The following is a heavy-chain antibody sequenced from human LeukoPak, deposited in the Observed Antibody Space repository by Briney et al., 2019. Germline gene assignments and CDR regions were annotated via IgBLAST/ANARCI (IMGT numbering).Heavy chain of an antibody. Sequence: PSETLSLTCTVSGGSISSNTYYWGWIRQPPGKGLEWIGSIYYSGSTYYNPSLKSRVTISVDTSKNQFSLKLSSVTAADTAVYYCARVGCDGGSCYYYYWFDPWGQGTLVTVSS. CDR3: ARVGCDGGSCYYYYWFDP. D-gene: IGHD2-15*01. V-gene: IGHV4-39*07. CDR1: GGSISSNTYY. CDR2: IYYSGST. J-gene: IGHJ5*02.